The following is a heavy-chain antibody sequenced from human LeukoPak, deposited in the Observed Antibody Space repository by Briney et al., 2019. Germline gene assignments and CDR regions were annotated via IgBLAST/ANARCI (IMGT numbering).Heavy chain of an antibody. CDR1: GFTFSSYA. CDR3: AKAIRRYYYGSGSWFDP. V-gene: IGHV3-23*01. J-gene: IGHJ5*02. Sequence: GGSLRLSRAASGFTFSSYAMSWVRQAPGKGLEWVSAISGSGGSTYYADSVKGRFTISRDNSKNTLYLQMNSLRAEDTAVYYCAKAIRRYYYGSGSWFDPWGQGTLVTVSS. CDR2: ISGSGGST. D-gene: IGHD3-10*01.